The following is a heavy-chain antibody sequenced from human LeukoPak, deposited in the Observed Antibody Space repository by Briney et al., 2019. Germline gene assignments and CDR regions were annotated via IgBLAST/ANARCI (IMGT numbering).Heavy chain of an antibody. D-gene: IGHD2-8*02. CDR3: AKDTGGAIDY. CDR2: IRSDGNNK. V-gene: IGHV3-30*02. CDR1: RFSFSDYD. Sequence: AGGSLRLXCAASRFSFSDYDTHWARQAPGKGLEWLALIRSDGNNKYYIDSVKGRFAISRDNSKTTLHLQMNSLRVEDTAVYYCAKDTGGAIDYWGQGTLVTVSS. J-gene: IGHJ4*02.